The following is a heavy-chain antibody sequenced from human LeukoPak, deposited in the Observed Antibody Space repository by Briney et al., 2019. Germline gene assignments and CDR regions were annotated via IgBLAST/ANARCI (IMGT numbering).Heavy chain of an antibody. J-gene: IGHJ4*02. CDR1: GFTFRDYS. D-gene: IGHD2-2*01. V-gene: IGHV3-21*01. CDR2: IRGGSDFI. CDR3: ARDHAGIVLPAAVGAH. Sequence: PGGSLRLSCAASGFTFRDYSMTWVPHAPGKGLELVSSIRGGSDFIYHADSVKGRFTVSRDNAKNSLYLQMNSLRAEDTAVYYCARDHAGIVLPAAVGAHWGQGTLVTVSS.